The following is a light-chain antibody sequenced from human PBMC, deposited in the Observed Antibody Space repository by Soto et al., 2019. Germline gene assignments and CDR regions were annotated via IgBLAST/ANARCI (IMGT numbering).Light chain of an antibody. J-gene: IGLJ3*02. V-gene: IGLV1-40*01. CDR1: RSNIGAGYA. CDR3: QAYDSSLSIWV. CDR2: GNN. Sequence: QSVLTQPPSVAGAPGQRVIISCPGSRSNIGAGYAVHWYRRLPGTAPKLLISGNNNRPSGVPDRFSGSKSGTSASLAIAGLQAEDEADYFCQAYDSSLSIWVFGGGTKLTVL.